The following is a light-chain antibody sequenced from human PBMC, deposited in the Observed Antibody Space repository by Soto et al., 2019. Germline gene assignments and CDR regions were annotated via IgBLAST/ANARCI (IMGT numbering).Light chain of an antibody. CDR2: SNN. CDR1: SSNIGSNT. J-gene: IGLJ2*01. CDR3: AAWDDSLNRV. Sequence: QSVLTQPPSASGTPEQRVTISCSGSSSNIGSNTVNWYQQLPGTAPKLLIYSNNQRPSGVPDRFSGSKSGTSASLAISGLQSEDEADYYCAAWDDSLNRVFGGGTKVTVL. V-gene: IGLV1-44*01.